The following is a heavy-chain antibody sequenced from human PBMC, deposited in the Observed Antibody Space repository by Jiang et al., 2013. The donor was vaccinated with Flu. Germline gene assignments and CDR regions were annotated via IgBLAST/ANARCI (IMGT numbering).Heavy chain of an antibody. Sequence: LLKPSETLSLTCAVYGGSFSGYYWSWIRQPPGKGLEWIGEINHSGSTNYNPSLKSRVTISVDTSKNQFSLKLSSVTAADTAVYYCARGAYSSSSPPVNWFDPWGQGTLVTVSS. CDR1: GGSFSGYY. CDR3: ARGAYSSSSPPVNWFDP. J-gene: IGHJ5*02. V-gene: IGHV4-34*01. CDR2: INHSGST. D-gene: IGHD6-13*01.